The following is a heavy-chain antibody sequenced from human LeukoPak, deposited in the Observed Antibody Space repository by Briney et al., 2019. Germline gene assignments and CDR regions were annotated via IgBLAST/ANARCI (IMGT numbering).Heavy chain of an antibody. J-gene: IGHJ4*02. CDR3: ARGRLPTYSSGWFYFDY. CDR2: TNHSGST. V-gene: IGHV4-34*01. Sequence: SETLSLTCAVYGGSFSGYYWSWIRQPPGKGLEWIGETNHSGSTNYNPSLKSRVTISVDTSKNQFSLKLSSVTAADTAVYYCARGRLPTYSSGWFYFDYWGQGTLVTVSS. D-gene: IGHD6-19*01. CDR1: GGSFSGYY.